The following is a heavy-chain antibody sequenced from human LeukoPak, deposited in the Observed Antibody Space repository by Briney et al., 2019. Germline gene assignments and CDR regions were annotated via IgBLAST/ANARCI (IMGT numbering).Heavy chain of an antibody. V-gene: IGHV3-9*01. J-gene: IGHJ4*02. Sequence: AGGSLRLSCVASGFTFDDDAMHWVRQAPGKGLEWVSGISWNRGFIGYAGSVKGRFTISRDDAKNSLYLQMNDLRPEDTALYYCAKGRGFYSPDYWGQGTLVTVSS. CDR3: AKGRGFYSPDY. CDR2: ISWNRGFI. D-gene: IGHD3-22*01. CDR1: GFTFDDDA.